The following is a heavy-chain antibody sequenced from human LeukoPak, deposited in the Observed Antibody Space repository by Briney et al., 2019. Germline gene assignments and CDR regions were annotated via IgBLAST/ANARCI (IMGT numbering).Heavy chain of an antibody. CDR1: GYTFTSYA. D-gene: IGHD2-15*01. CDR3: ARENMGYCSGGSCGRNFDY. J-gene: IGHJ4*02. V-gene: IGHV7-4-1*02. Sequence: ASVKVSCKASGYTFTSYAMNWVRQAPGQGLEWMGWINTNTGNPTYAQGFTGRFVFSLDTSVSTAYLQISSLKAEDTAVYYCARENMGYCSGGSCGRNFDYWGQGTLVTVSS. CDR2: INTNTGNP.